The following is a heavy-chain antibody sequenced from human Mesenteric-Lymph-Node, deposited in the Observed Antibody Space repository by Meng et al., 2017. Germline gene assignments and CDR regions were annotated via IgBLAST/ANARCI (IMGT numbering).Heavy chain of an antibody. J-gene: IGHJ4*02. CDR1: GYTFTGYY. CDR2: IIPIFGTA. V-gene: IGHV1-69*06. D-gene: IGHD3-10*01. CDR3: AREKIRGEANY. Sequence: SVKVSCKASGYTFTGYYMHWVRQAPGQGLEWMGGIIPIFGTANYAQKFQGRVTITADKSTSTAYMELSSLRSEDTAVYYCAREKIRGEANYWGQGTLVTVSS.